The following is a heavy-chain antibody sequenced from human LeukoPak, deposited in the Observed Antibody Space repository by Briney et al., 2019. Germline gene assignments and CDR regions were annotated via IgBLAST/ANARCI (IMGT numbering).Heavy chain of an antibody. CDR1: GFTFDDYA. Sequence: PGGSLRLSCAASGFTFDDYALHWVRQAPGKGLEWVSGISWNSGSIGYADSVKGRFTISRDNAKNSLYLQMNSLRAEDTALYYCAKDIEGIAAAGPFDYWGQGTLVTVSS. CDR2: ISWNSGSI. J-gene: IGHJ4*02. CDR3: AKDIEGIAAAGPFDY. D-gene: IGHD6-13*01. V-gene: IGHV3-9*01.